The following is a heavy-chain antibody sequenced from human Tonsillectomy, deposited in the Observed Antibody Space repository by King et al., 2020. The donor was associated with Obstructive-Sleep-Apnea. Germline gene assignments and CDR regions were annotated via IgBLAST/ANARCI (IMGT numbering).Heavy chain of an antibody. CDR2: ISCYNGNT. V-gene: IGHV1-18*01. CDR3: ARVGGGYNLDFYYGMDV. D-gene: IGHD5-24*01. Sequence: VQLVESGAEVKKPGASVKVSCKASGYTFTNYGITWVRQAPGQWPEWMGWISCYNGNTNYATKLQGRVTKTTDTSTGTTYMELRSLRSDDTAVYYCARVGGGYNLDFYYGMDVWGQGTTVTVSS. J-gene: IGHJ6*02. CDR1: GYTFTNYG.